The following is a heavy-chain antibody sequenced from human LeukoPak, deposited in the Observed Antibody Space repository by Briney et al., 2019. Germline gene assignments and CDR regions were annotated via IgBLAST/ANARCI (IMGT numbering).Heavy chain of an antibody. V-gene: IGHV3-7*01. CDR1: GFTFSSHA. D-gene: IGHD1-26*01. CDR2: IKQDGSEK. CDR3: ARDQTKWEPLRRRDYYYMDV. Sequence: GGSLRLSCVASGFTFSSHAITWVRQAPGKGLEWVANIKQDGSEKYYVDSVKGRFTISRDNAKNSLYLQMNSLRAEDTAVYYCARDQTKWEPLRRRDYYYMDVWGKGTTVTVSS. J-gene: IGHJ6*03.